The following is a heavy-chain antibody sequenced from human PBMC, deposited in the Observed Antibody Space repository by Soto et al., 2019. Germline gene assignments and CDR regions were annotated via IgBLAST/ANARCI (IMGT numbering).Heavy chain of an antibody. CDR2: ISSSSSYI. CDR3: ARDGYYYDSSGGSYNWFDH. CDR1: GFTFSSYS. Sequence: GGSLRLSCAASGFTFSSYSMNWVRQAPGKGLEWVSSISSSSSYIYYADSVKGRFTISRDNAKNSLYLQMNSLRAEDTAVYYCARDGYYYDSSGGSYNWFDHWGQGTLVTVSS. J-gene: IGHJ5*02. V-gene: IGHV3-21*01. D-gene: IGHD3-22*01.